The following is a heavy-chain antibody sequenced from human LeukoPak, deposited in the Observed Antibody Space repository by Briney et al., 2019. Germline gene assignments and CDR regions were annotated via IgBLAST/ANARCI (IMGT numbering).Heavy chain of an antibody. Sequence: GGSLRLSCEASGFTFASHAMYWVRQAPGKELEWVAGIFGSGGSPHYADSVKGRFTISRDNPRNTVYLQINSLRDEDTAVYYCGKTTVGYSSGQKPAWPVDYWGQGTLVTVSS. D-gene: IGHD5-18*01. V-gene: IGHV3-23*01. CDR1: GFTFASHA. CDR3: GKTTVGYSSGQKPAWPVDY. CDR2: IFGSGGSP. J-gene: IGHJ4*02.